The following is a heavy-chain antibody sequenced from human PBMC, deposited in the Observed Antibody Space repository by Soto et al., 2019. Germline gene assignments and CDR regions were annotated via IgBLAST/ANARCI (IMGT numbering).Heavy chain of an antibody. D-gene: IGHD1-26*01. Sequence: QVQLVQSGAEVKKPGASVKVSCKASGYTFTSSGFSWVRQARGQGLEWMAWISAYNGETHYAQKFQGRVTMPPDTSTSTSCTELRSLRSDDTAVYYCARDSGSYMYVSEWGQGTLVTASS. J-gene: IGHJ4*02. V-gene: IGHV1-18*01. CDR1: GYTFTSSG. CDR2: ISAYNGET. CDR3: ARDSGSYMYVSE.